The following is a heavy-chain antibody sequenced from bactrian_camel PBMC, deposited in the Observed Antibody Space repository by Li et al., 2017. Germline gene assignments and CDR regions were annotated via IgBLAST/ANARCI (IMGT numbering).Heavy chain of an antibody. CDR3: ASDSHGLGTLGMSVISPRSYDR. Sequence: HVQLVESGGGSVQAGGSLRLSCVASKEIDSEYCMGWFRQAPGKEREGVAHIDAHMSIVYADSVKGRFTISKDNAVNTLYLEMNNLKPEDTGMYYCASDSHGLGTLGMSVISPRSYDRWGQGTQVTVS. D-gene: IGHD1*01. CDR1: KEIDSEYC. V-gene: IGHV3S53*01. J-gene: IGHJ4*01. CDR2: IDAHMSI.